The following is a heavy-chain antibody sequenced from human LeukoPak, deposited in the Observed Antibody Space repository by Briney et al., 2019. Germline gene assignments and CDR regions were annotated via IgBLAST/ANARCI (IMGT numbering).Heavy chain of an antibody. J-gene: IGHJ5*02. CDR3: ASTFESGGIAVAADNWFDP. CDR1: GGSFSGYY. V-gene: IGHV4-34*01. Sequence: SETLSLTCAVYGGSFSGYYWSWIRQPPGKGLEWIGKINHSGSTNYNPSLKSRVTISVDTSKNQFSLKLTSVTAADTAVYYCASTFESGGIAVAADNWFDPWGQGTLVTVSS. CDR2: INHSGST. D-gene: IGHD6-19*01.